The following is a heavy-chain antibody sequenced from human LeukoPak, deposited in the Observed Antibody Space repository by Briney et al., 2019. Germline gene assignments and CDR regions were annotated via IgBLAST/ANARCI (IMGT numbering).Heavy chain of an antibody. J-gene: IGHJ4*02. V-gene: IGHV4-34*01. D-gene: IGHD3-22*01. CDR2: INHSGST. Sequence: PSETLSLTCAVYGGSFSGYYWSWIRQPPGKGLEWIGEINHSGSTNYNPSLKSRVTISVDTSKNQFSLKLSSVTAADTAVYYCARLGNYYDSSGYYFSDYWGQGTLVTVSS. CDR3: ARLGNYYDSSGYYFSDY. CDR1: GGSFSGYY.